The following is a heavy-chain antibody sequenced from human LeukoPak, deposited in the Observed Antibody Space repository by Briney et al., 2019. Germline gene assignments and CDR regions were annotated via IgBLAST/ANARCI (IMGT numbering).Heavy chain of an antibody. J-gene: IGHJ4*02. CDR3: AKDPQGDGSGSYYND. Sequence: GGSLRLSCAASGFTFSSYAMSWVRQAPGKGLEWVSAISGSGGSTYYADSVKGRFTIPRDNSKNTLYLQMNSLRAEDTAVYYCAKDPQGDGSGSYYNDWGQGTLVTVSS. CDR2: ISGSGGST. D-gene: IGHD3-10*01. V-gene: IGHV3-23*01. CDR1: GFTFSSYA.